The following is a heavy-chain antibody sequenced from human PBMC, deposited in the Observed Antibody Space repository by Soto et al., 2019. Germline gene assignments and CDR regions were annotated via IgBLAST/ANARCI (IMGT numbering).Heavy chain of an antibody. J-gene: IGHJ6*03. Sequence: VQLLESGGGLVQPGGSLRLSCAASGFTFSSYAMSWVRQAPGKGLEWVSAISGSGGSTYYADSVKGRFTISRDNSKNTLYLQMNSLRAEDTAVYYCAKGGAAAGSTNYYYYYMDVWGKGTTVTVSS. CDR3: AKGGAAAGSTNYYYYYMDV. V-gene: IGHV3-23*01. D-gene: IGHD6-13*01. CDR1: GFTFSSYA. CDR2: ISGSGGST.